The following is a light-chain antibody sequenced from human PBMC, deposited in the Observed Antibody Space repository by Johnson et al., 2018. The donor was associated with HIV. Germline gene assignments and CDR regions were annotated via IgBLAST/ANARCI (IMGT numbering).Light chain of an antibody. V-gene: IGLV1-51*02. J-gene: IGLJ1*01. CDR3: GTWDSSLNV. CDR1: SSNIGNNY. CDR2: ENN. Sequence: QPVLTQPPSVSAAPGQKVTISCSGSSSNIGNNYVSWYQQFLGTAPKLLIYENNKRPSGIPDRFSGSKSGTSATLGITGLQTGDEADYYCGTWDSSLNVFGTGTKVTVL.